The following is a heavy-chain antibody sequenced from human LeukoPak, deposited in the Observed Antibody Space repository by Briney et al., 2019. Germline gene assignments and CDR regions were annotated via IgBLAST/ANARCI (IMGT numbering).Heavy chain of an antibody. V-gene: IGHV3-73*01. CDR2: IRSKANSYAT. CDR1: GFTFSGSA. Sequence: GGSLRLSCAAPGFTFSGSAMHWVRQASGKGLEWVGRIRSKANSYATAYAASVKGRFTISRDDSKNTAYLQMNSLKTEDTAVYYCTRHGVGAAAGTPLADWGQGTLVTVSS. J-gene: IGHJ4*02. CDR3: TRHGVGAAAGTPLAD. D-gene: IGHD6-13*01.